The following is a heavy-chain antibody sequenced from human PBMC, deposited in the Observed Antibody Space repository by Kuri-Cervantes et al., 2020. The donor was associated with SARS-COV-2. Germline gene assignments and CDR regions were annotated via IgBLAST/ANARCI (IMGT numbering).Heavy chain of an antibody. Sequence: ASVKVSCKATGYTFTSYGISWVRQAPGQGLEWMGWSSAYNGNTDYAQKLQGRVTMTTDKSTSTAYMELRSLRSDDTAVYYCARDANRITIFGVVIIPGVGDVWGQGTTVTVSS. D-gene: IGHD3-3*01. CDR3: ARDANRITIFGVVIIPGVGDV. CDR1: GYTFTSYG. CDR2: SSAYNGNT. J-gene: IGHJ6*02. V-gene: IGHV1-18*04.